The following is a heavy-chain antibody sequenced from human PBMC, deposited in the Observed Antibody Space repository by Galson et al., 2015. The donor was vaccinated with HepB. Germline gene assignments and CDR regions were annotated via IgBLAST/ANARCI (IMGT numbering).Heavy chain of an antibody. CDR2: INHSGST. V-gene: IGHV4-34*01. J-gene: IGHJ3*02. Sequence: ETLSLTCAVYGGSFSGYYWSWIRQPPGKGLEWIGEINHSGSTNYNPSLKSRVTISVDTSKNQFSLKLSSVTAADTAVYYCARVGYCSSTSCYTGAFDIWGQGTMVTVSS. CDR1: GGSFSGYY. D-gene: IGHD2-2*02. CDR3: ARVGYCSSTSCYTGAFDI.